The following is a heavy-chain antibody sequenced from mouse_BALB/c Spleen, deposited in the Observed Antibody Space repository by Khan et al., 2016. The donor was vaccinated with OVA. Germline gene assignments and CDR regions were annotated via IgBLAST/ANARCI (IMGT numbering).Heavy chain of an antibody. J-gene: IGHJ4*01. D-gene: IGHD2-10*01. Sequence: VELVESGPGLVAPSQSLSITCTVSGFSLTGYGVNWVRQPPGKGLEWVGMIWGDGTTDYNSALNSRLSISKDNSKSQVFLKMNSLQTDDTARYYCARAYYGNYREAMDYWGQGTSVTVSS. CDR1: GFSLTGYG. CDR2: IWGDGTT. V-gene: IGHV2-6-7*01. CDR3: ARAYYGNYREAMDY.